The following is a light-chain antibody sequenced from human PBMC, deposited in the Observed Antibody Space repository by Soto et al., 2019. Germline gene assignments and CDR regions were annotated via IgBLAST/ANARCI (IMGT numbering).Light chain of an antibody. J-gene: IGKJ4*01. CDR3: QQSYSTPYT. V-gene: IGKV1-39*01. CDR2: AAS. CDR1: QSISSY. Sequence: PSSLSASVGDRVTITCRASQSISSYLNWYQQKPGKAPKLLIYAASSLQSGVPSRFSGSGSGTDFTLTISSLQPEDFATYYCQQSYSTPYTFGGGTKVDIK.